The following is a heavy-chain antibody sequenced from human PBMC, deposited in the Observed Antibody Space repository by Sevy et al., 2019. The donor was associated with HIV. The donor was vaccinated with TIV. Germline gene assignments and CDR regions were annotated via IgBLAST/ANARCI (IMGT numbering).Heavy chain of an antibody. D-gene: IGHD3-10*01. CDR3: ASGLLWFGEFEGAFDI. Sequence: ASVKVSCKASGGTFSSYAISWVRQAPGQGLEWMGGIIPIFGTANYAQKFQGRVTITADESTSTAYMELSSLRSEDTAVYYWASGLLWFGEFEGAFDIWGQGTMVTVSS. CDR2: IIPIFGTA. CDR1: GGTFSSYA. V-gene: IGHV1-69*13. J-gene: IGHJ3*02.